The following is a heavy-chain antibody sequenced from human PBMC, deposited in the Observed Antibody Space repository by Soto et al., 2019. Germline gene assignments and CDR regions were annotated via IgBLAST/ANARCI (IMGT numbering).Heavy chain of an antibody. V-gene: IGHV4-59*12. Sequence: PSETLSLTCSVSGASISSSYWSWVRLPPGKGLEWIGYIHYSGSIIYNPSFKSRVTISVDTSKNQFSLQLSSVTAADTAVYFCAREDDGGDRDYYGLDVWGQGTTVTVSS. D-gene: IGHD2-21*02. CDR1: GASISSSY. J-gene: IGHJ6*02. CDR2: IHYSGSI. CDR3: AREDDGGDRDYYGLDV.